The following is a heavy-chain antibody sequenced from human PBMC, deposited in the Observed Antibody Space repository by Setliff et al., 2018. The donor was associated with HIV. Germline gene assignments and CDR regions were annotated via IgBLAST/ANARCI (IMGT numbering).Heavy chain of an antibody. V-gene: IGHV4-34*01. CDR2: ISHSGRT. Sequence: SETLSLTCAVYVGSFSGYYWSWIRQPPGKGLEWIGEISHSGRTNYNPSLKSRVTISVDTSKNQFSLKLSSVTAADTAVYYCARGPLDSSGYSFFDYWGQGTLVTVSS. D-gene: IGHD3-22*01. CDR3: ARGPLDSSGYSFFDY. CDR1: VGSFSGYY. J-gene: IGHJ4*02.